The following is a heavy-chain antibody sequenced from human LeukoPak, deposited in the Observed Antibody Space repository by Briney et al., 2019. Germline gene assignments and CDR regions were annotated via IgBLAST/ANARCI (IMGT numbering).Heavy chain of an antibody. V-gene: IGHV3-49*04. CDR2: IRSKAYGGTT. CDR1: GFTFGDYA. J-gene: IGHJ6*03. Sequence: GGSLRLSCTASGFTFGDYAMSWVRQAPGKGLEWVGFIRSKAYGGTTEYAASVKGRFILSRDDSKSIAYLQMNSLKTEDTAVYYCSFYGDYVDYYYYYYMDVRGKGTTVTISS. D-gene: IGHD4-17*01. CDR3: SFYGDYVDYYYYYYMDV.